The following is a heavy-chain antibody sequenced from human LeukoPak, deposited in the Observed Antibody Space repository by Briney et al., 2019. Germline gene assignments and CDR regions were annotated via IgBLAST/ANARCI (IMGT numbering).Heavy chain of an antibody. V-gene: IGHV4-30-2*01. CDR1: GGSISSGGYY. CDR3: AKEAAAAEGEVFQH. J-gene: IGHJ1*01. Sequence: SQTLSLTCTVSGGSISSGGYYWSWIRQPPGKGLEWIGYIYHSGSTYYNPSLKSRVTISVDRSKNQFSLKLSSVTAADTALYYCAKEAAAAEGEVFQHWGQGTLVTVSS. CDR2: IYHSGST. D-gene: IGHD6-13*01.